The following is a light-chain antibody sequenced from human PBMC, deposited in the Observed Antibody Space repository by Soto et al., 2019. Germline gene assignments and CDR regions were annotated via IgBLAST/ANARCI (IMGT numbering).Light chain of an antibody. J-gene: IGLJ2*01. CDR3: QSYDTSLSVV. CDR2: ANS. CDR1: SSNIGAGYN. V-gene: IGLV1-40*01. Sequence: QSVLTQPPSVSGAPGQRVTISCTGTSSNIGAGYNVHWFQQLPGTAPKLLIYANSNRPSGVPDRFSGSKSGTSASLAITGLQAEDEADYYCQSYDTSLSVVFGRGTQLTVL.